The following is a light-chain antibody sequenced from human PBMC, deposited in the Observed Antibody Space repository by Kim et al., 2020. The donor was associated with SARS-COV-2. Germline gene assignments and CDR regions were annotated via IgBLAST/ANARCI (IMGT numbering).Light chain of an antibody. CDR2: GAS. CDR1: QSVGSN. V-gene: IGKV3-15*01. CDR3: QKYNRWPPYI. Sequence: EIVMTQSPATLSVSPGESATLSCRASQSVGSNLAWYQQRPGQAPRLLISGASTRATGVPARFSGSGSGTEFTLTISSPQSEDFAVYYCQKYNRWPPYIFGQGTKLEI. J-gene: IGKJ2*01.